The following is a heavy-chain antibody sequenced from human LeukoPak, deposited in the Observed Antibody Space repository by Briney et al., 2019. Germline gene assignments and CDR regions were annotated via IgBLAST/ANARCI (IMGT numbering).Heavy chain of an antibody. CDR3: ARGYDRNGYQSRGFVY. Sequence: SETLSLTCTVSGGSISSGSFYWSWIRQTAGKGLEWIGRIYPSGDSQYSPSFRSRATISLDTRNQFSLKLSSVTAADTAVYFCARGYDRNGYQSRGFVYWGQGALVNVSS. CDR2: IYPSGDS. CDR1: GGSISSGSFY. V-gene: IGHV4-61*02. D-gene: IGHD3-22*01. J-gene: IGHJ4*02.